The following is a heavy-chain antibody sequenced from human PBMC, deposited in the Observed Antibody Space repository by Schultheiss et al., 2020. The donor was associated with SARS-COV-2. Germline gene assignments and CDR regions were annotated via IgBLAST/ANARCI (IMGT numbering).Heavy chain of an antibody. CDR2: IYYSGST. Sequence: SQTLSLTCTVSGGSISSYYWSWIRQPPGKGLEWIGSIYYSGSTYYNPSLKSRVTISVDTSKNQFSLKLRSVTAADTAVYFCARAGYTAVPRYWNFDLWGRGTLVTVSS. V-gene: IGHV4-59*12. J-gene: IGHJ2*01. CDR1: GGSISSYY. D-gene: IGHD5-18*01. CDR3: ARAGYTAVPRYWNFDL.